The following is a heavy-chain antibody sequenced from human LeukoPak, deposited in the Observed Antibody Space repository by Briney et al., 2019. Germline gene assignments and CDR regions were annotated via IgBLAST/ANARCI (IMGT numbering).Heavy chain of an antibody. V-gene: IGHV3-33*01. Sequence: PGGSLRLSCAASGFTFSTYGMHWVRQAPGKGLEWVAVIWYDGSNKYYTDSVKGRFTISRDNSKNALNLQMNSLRAEDTAVYYCARDGGGYSAAWSRGGFDYWGQGALVTVSS. CDR2: IWYDGSNK. CDR1: GFTFSTYG. D-gene: IGHD5-12*01. CDR3: ARDGGGYSAAWSRGGFDY. J-gene: IGHJ4*02.